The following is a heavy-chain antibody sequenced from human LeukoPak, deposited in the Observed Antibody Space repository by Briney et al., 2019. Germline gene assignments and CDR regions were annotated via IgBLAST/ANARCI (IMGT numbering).Heavy chain of an antibody. V-gene: IGHV1-8*01. CDR3: ARGPQWRGDYYYMDV. CDR1: GYSFTNFD. CDR2: MNPNSGNK. D-gene: IGHD6-19*01. J-gene: IGHJ6*03. Sequence: ASVKVSCKASGYSFTNFDINWVRQATRQGLEWMGWMNPNSGNKGYAQKFQGRVTMTMNTSITTAYMELSSLRSEDTAVYYCARGPQWRGDYYYMDVWGRGTTVTVSS.